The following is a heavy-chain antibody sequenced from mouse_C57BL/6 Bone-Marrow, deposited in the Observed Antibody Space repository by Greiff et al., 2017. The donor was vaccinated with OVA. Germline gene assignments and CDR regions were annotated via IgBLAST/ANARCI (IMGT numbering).Heavy chain of an antibody. V-gene: IGHV1-54*01. CDR2: INPGSGGT. CDR3: ARGPYYYGSSYGFAY. D-gene: IGHD1-1*01. CDR1: GYAFTNYL. J-gene: IGHJ3*01. Sequence: QVQLKQSGAELVRPGTSVKVSCKASGYAFTNYLIEWVKQRPGQGLEWIGVINPGSGGTNYNEKFKGKATLTADKSSSTAYIQLSSLTSEDAAVYFCARGPYYYGSSYGFAYWGQGTLVTVSA.